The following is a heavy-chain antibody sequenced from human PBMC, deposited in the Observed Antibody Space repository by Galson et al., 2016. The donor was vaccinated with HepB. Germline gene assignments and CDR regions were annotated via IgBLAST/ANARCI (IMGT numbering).Heavy chain of an antibody. V-gene: IGHV4-39*07. Sequence: SETLSLTCTVSGGSISSSSYYWGWIRQPPGKGLEWIGTIYYTGNIYFSPSLKSRVTISVGTSKNQFSLKLTSVTAADTAIFYCARVQYYFDANGYTLLFDYWGQGTLVTVSS. CDR2: IYYTGNI. CDR3: ARVQYYFDANGYTLLFDY. CDR1: GGSISSSSYY. J-gene: IGHJ4*02. D-gene: IGHD2/OR15-2a*01.